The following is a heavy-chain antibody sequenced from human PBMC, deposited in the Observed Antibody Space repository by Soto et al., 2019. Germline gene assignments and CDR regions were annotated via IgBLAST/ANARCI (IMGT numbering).Heavy chain of an antibody. CDR1: GFTFGNYA. Sequence: EVQLLDSGGGLAQPGGSLRLACAASGFTFGNYALNWFRRAPGKGLEWVSTVSGNGAVPYYADSVKGRFTISRDNSRSTLSLQMNNLRAEDTAIYFCAKVPASLKTFDYWGQGTLVTVSS. CDR3: AKVPASLKTFDY. V-gene: IGHV3-23*01. CDR2: VSGNGAVP. D-gene: IGHD2-2*01. J-gene: IGHJ4*02.